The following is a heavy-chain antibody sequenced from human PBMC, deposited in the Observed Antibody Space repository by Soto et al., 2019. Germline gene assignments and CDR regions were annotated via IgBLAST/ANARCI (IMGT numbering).Heavy chain of an antibody. Sequence: EEQLVESRGGLVEPGGSLRLSCAASGFIFSNTWINWVRQAPGKGLEWVGRIKTKIEGGTTNYAAPVKGRFTVSGDDSKNTVYLHMNSLRTEDTAVYYCTADIPNISANYGMDVWGQGTTVTVSS. V-gene: IGHV3-15*07. CDR1: GFIFSNTW. CDR3: TADIPNISANYGMDV. D-gene: IGHD6-25*01. J-gene: IGHJ6*02. CDR2: IKTKIEGGTT.